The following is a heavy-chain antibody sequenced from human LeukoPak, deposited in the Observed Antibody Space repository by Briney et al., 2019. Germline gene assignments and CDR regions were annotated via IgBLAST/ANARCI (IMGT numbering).Heavy chain of an antibody. J-gene: IGHJ4*02. CDR1: GGSISSTSYY. Sequence: SETLSLTCNVSGGSISSTSYYWDWIRQPPGKGLEWIGSTYYSGSTYNNPSLKSRVTISVDTSKNQFSLRLSSVTAADTAVYYCARSNWNASFDYWGQGTLVTVSP. CDR3: ARSNWNASFDY. CDR2: TYYSGST. D-gene: IGHD1-20*01. V-gene: IGHV4-39*01.